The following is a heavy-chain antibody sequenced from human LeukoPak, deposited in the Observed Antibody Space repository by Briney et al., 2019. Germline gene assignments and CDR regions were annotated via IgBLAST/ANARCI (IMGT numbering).Heavy chain of an antibody. CDR1: GFTFSSYA. CDR2: ISGSGGST. D-gene: IGHD2-2*01. J-gene: IGHJ4*02. V-gene: IGHV3-23*01. CDR3: ARGGSTSLDFDY. Sequence: GSLRLSCAASGFTFSSYAMSWVRQAPGKGLEWVSAISGSGGSTYYADSVKGRFTISRENAKNSLYLQMNSLRVEDTAVYYCARGGSTSLDFDYWGQGTLVTVSS.